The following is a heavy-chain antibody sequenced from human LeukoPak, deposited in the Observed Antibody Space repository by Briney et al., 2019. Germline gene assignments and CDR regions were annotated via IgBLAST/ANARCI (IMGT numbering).Heavy chain of an antibody. Sequence: GASVKVSCKASGYTYTSYGISWVRQAPGQGLEWMGWISAYNGNTNYAQKLQGRVTMTTDTSTSTAYMELRSLRSDDTAVYYCARGLGYDILTGPPPGGYWGQGTLVTVCS. J-gene: IGHJ4*02. CDR3: ARGLGYDILTGPPPGGY. V-gene: IGHV1-18*01. CDR1: GYTYTSYG. D-gene: IGHD3-9*01. CDR2: ISAYNGNT.